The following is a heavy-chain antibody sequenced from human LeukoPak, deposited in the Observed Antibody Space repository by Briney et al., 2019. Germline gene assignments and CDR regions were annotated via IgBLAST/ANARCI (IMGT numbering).Heavy chain of an antibody. D-gene: IGHD3-3*01. CDR2: IWYGGSNT. Sequence: GGSLRLSCAASGFTFSTYGMHWVRQAPGKGLEWVAVIWYGGSNTYYADSVKGLFTISRDNSKNTLYLQTNSLRAEDTAVYYCAKDAADFWSGYYFYWGRGTLVTVSS. CDR1: GFTFSTYG. J-gene: IGHJ4*02. CDR3: AKDAADFWSGYYFY. V-gene: IGHV3-33*03.